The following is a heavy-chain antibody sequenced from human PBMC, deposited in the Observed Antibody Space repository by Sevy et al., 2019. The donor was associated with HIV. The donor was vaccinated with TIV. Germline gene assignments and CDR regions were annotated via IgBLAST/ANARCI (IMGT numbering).Heavy chain of an antibody. V-gene: IGHV3-30-3*01. J-gene: IGHJ4*02. CDR3: ARERTSGIAAAGTPDY. D-gene: IGHD6-13*01. CDR2: ISYDGSNK. CDR1: GFTFSSYA. Sequence: GGSLRLACAASGFTFSSYAMHWVRQAPGKGLEWVAVISYDGSNKYYADSVKGRLTISRDNSKNTLYLQMNSLRAEDTAVYYCARERTSGIAAAGTPDYWGQGTLVTVSS.